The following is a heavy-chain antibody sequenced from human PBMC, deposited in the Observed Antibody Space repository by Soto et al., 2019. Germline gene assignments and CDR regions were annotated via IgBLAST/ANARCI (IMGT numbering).Heavy chain of an antibody. CDR3: ARDGGRPMVREFDP. D-gene: IGHD3-10*01. J-gene: IGHJ5*02. Sequence: ASVKVSCKASGYTFTSYGISWLRQAPGQGLEWMGWISAYNGNINYVQKLQGRVTMTTVTSKRTAYTELRSRRSNDTAVYYCARDGGRPMVREFDPWGQGTRVTVSS. CDR2: ISAYNGNI. CDR1: GYTFTSYG. V-gene: IGHV1-18*01.